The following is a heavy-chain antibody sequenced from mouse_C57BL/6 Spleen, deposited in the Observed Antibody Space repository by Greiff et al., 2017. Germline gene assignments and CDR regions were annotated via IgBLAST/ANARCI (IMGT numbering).Heavy chain of an antibody. CDR1: GFTFSDYG. Sequence: DVMLVESGGGLVKPGGSLKLSCAASGFTFSDYGMHWVRQAPEKGLEWVAYISSGSSTIYYADTVKGRFTISRDNAKNTLFLQMTSLRSEDTAMYYCATYWMDYWGQGTSVTVSS. CDR2: ISSGSSTI. D-gene: IGHD1-1*01. J-gene: IGHJ4*01. CDR3: ATYWMDY. V-gene: IGHV5-17*01.